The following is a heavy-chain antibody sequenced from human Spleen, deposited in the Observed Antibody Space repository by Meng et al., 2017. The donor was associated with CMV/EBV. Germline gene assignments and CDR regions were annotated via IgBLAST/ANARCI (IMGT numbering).Heavy chain of an antibody. CDR3: ARDLGEVAAADEGSWGY. D-gene: IGHD6-13*01. V-gene: IGHV3-74*01. J-gene: IGHJ4*02. Sequence: GESLKISCAASGFTFSSYWMHWVRQAPGKGLVWVSRINSDGSSTSYADSVKGRFTISRDNAKNTLYLQMNSLRAEDTAVYYCARDLGEVAAADEGSWGYWGQGTLVTVSS. CDR1: GFTFSSYW. CDR2: INSDGSST.